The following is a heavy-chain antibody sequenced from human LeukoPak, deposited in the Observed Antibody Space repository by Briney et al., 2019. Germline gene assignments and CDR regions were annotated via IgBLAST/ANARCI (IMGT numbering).Heavy chain of an antibody. CDR3: ARDAPLGRYCSGGSCRDAFDI. J-gene: IGHJ3*02. V-gene: IGHV4-30-2*01. CDR2: IYHSGST. Sequence: SETLSLTCTVSGDSISSGGYYWSWIRQPPGKGLEWIGYIYHSGSTYYNPSLKSRVTISVDRSKNQFSLKLSSVTAADTAVYYCARDAPLGRYCSGGSCRDAFDIWGQGTMVTVSS. D-gene: IGHD2-15*01. CDR1: GDSISSGGYY.